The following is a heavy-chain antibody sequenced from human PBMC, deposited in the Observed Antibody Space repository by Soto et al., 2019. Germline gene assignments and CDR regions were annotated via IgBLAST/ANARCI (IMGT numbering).Heavy chain of an antibody. V-gene: IGHV3-72*01. Sequence: PGGSVRLSGAASGFTSSEHDIDWVRLAPGKGLEWVGRTRNKANRYTTEYAASVKGRFTISRDDSKNSLYLQMNSLKTEDTAVYYFARVPPGKAVIDIWGQGTVVTVSS. CDR1: GFTSSEHD. CDR3: ARVPPGKAVIDI. CDR2: TRNKANRYTT. J-gene: IGHJ3*02. D-gene: IGHD6-19*01.